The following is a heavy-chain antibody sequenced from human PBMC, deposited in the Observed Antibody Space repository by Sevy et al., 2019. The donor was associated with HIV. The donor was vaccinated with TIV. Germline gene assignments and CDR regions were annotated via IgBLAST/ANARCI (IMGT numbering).Heavy chain of an antibody. CDR1: GFTFSRYD. J-gene: IGHJ3*02. D-gene: IGHD1-26*01. V-gene: IGHV3-13*01. CDR3: ARGTRYSGSYYLGDDAFDI. CDR2: IGTAGET. Sequence: GGSLRLSCAASGFTFSRYDMHWVRQATGKGLEWVSSIGTAGETYYPGSVKGRFTISGENAKETLYLQMNSLRAGDTAVYYCARGTRYSGSYYLGDDAFDIWGQGTMVTVSS.